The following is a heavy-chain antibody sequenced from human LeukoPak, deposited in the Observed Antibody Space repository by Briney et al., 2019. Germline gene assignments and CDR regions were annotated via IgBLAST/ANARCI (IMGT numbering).Heavy chain of an antibody. CDR1: GYSISSGYF. CDR3: ARGGYTIYRSRTPNMDV. V-gene: IGHV4-38-2*02. D-gene: IGHD3-3*01. J-gene: IGHJ6*03. CDR2: INHSSRST. Sequence: SETLSLTCTVSGYSISSGYFWSWIRQPPGKGLEWIGEINHSSRSTNWNPSLKSRVTISLDTSKKQFSLKLNSVTAADTAVYYCARGGYTIYRSRTPNMDVWGKGTTVTVSS.